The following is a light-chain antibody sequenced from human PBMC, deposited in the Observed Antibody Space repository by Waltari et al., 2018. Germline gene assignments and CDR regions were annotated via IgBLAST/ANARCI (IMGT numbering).Light chain of an antibody. CDR3: YSTDSSGTQRV. Sequence: SYELTQPPSVSVSPGQAARITCSGDALPKKYAYWYQPKAGQAPVLVIYEDSKRPSGIPGRFSGASSGTTATLTLSGAQVEDEGDYYCYSTDSSGTQRVFGGGTKLTVL. V-gene: IGLV3-10*01. CDR2: EDS. CDR1: ALPKKY. J-gene: IGLJ2*01.